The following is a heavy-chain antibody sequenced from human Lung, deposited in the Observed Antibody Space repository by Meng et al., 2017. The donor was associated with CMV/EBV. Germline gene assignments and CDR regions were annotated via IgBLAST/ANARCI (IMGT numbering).Heavy chain of an antibody. D-gene: IGHD3-22*01. V-gene: IGHV4-34*01. Sequence: SXTXSLXCAVYGGCFSGYYWSWIRQPPGKGLEWIAEINQSGSTNRNPTLKSRVTISVDTSKNLFSLNLTSVTAADTAVYYCARKDYYDISGHAFDIWGQGXMVTVSS. J-gene: IGHJ3*02. CDR1: GGCFSGYY. CDR2: INQSGST. CDR3: ARKDYYDISGHAFDI.